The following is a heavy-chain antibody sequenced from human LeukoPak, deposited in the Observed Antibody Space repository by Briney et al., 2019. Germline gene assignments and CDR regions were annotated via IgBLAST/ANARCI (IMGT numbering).Heavy chain of an antibody. Sequence: SETLSLTCSVSGXSVSSYYWSWIRQSPGKGLEWIGYIHNSGRTNYNPSLKSRVTGFVDTSKNQVSLRLSSVTAADTAVYYCARHGTISSESYFDYWGQGALVTVSS. V-gene: IGHV4-59*08. CDR2: IHNSGRT. CDR3: ARHGTISSESYFDY. CDR1: GXSVSSYY. J-gene: IGHJ4*02. D-gene: IGHD1-14*01.